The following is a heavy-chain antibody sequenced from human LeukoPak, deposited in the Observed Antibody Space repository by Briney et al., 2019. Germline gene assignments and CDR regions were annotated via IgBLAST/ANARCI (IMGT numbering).Heavy chain of an antibody. CDR2: ISGSGGST. CDR1: GFTFSSYG. J-gene: IGHJ4*02. D-gene: IGHD6-13*01. CDR3: AKEEYSSSWEPFDY. Sequence: PGGSLRLSCAASGFTFSSYGMSWLRQAPGKWLEWVSAISGSGGSTYYADSVKGRFTISRDNSENTLYLQMNSLRAEDTAVYYCAKEEYSSSWEPFDYWGQGTLVTVSS. V-gene: IGHV3-23*01.